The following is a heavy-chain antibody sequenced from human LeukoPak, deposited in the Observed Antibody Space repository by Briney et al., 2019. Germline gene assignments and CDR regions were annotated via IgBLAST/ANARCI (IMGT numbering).Heavy chain of an antibody. J-gene: IGHJ4*02. Sequence: SETVSLTCSVSGGSISSSSYYGGGIRQPPGKALEWIGSIYYSGSTYYNPSLKSRVTISVDTSKNQFSLKLSSVTAADTAVYYCARFNYGDHNDYWGQGTLVTVSS. CDR3: ARFNYGDHNDY. CDR2: IYYSGST. D-gene: IGHD4-17*01. CDR1: GGSISSSSYY. V-gene: IGHV4-39*01.